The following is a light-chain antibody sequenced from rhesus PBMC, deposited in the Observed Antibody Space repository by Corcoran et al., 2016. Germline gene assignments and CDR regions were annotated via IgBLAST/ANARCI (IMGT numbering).Light chain of an antibody. CDR2: GVT. CDR3: CSYTTSNSYI. CDR1: NNDIGGNEY. V-gene: IGLV2S7*01. J-gene: IGLJ1*01. Sequence: QAAPTQPPSVSGSPGQSVTISCIGSNNDIGGNEYVSWYHQHPGKAPKLMIFGVTRRPSGVSDRFSGSKSGNTASLTISGLQAEDDGDYYCCSYTTSNSYIFCPGTRLTVL.